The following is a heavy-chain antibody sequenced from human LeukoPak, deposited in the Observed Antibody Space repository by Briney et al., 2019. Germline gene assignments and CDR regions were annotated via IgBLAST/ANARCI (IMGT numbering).Heavy chain of an antibody. CDR3: ARDGRDYGDYGDY. CDR2: ISSSSSTI. CDR1: GFTFSSYS. V-gene: IGHV3-48*01. J-gene: IGHJ4*02. D-gene: IGHD4-17*01. Sequence: GGSLRLSCAASGFTFSSYSMNWVRQAPGKGPEWVSYISSSSSTIYYADSVKGRFTISRDNAKNSLYLQMNSLRAEDTAVYYCARDGRDYGDYGDYWGQGTLVTVSS.